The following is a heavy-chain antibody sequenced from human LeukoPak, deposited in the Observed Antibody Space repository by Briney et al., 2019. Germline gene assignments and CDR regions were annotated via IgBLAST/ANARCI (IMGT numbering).Heavy chain of an antibody. Sequence: PSETLSLTCGVYGGSFSGYYWSWIRQPPGKGLEYIGEINHSGSTNYNPSLESRVTISVDTSKNQFSLKLTSVTAADTAVYYCARRPPVYYSGSGSYYNGGFDYWGQGTLVTVSS. J-gene: IGHJ4*02. CDR1: GGSFSGYY. CDR2: INHSGST. CDR3: ARRPPVYYSGSGSYYNGGFDY. D-gene: IGHD3-10*01. V-gene: IGHV4-34*01.